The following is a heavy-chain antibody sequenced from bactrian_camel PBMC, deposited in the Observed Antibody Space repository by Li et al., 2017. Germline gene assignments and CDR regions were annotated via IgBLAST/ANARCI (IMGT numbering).Heavy chain of an antibody. V-gene: IGHV3S53*01. CDR3: AAEPHSGVEYADVWYLDQGETGCRASNDDLF. Sequence: VQLVESGGGSVQAGGSLTLSCAAGRYTYKRNCMGWFRQRPGNEREGVAEIRGDGSTRYADSVKGRFTISRDNAKNTVYLQMDSLESSDAAVYYCAAEPHSGVEYADVWYLDQGETGCRASNDDLFWGQGTQVTVS. D-gene: IGHD6*01. J-gene: IGHJ4*01. CDR2: IRGDGST. CDR1: RYTYKRNC.